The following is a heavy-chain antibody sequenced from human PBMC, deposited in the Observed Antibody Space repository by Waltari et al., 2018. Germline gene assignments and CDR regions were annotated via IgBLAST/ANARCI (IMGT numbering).Heavy chain of an antibody. CDR1: GFTFDDYA. V-gene: IGHV3-9*01. D-gene: IGHD6-13*01. Sequence: EVQLVESGGGLVQPGRSLRLSCAASGFTFDDYAMHWVRQAPGKGLEWVSGISWNSGSIGYADSVKGRFTISRDNAKNSLYLQMNSLRAEDTALYYCARAAAEYYFDYWGQGTLVTVSS. CDR3: ARAAAEYYFDY. CDR2: ISWNSGSI. J-gene: IGHJ4*02.